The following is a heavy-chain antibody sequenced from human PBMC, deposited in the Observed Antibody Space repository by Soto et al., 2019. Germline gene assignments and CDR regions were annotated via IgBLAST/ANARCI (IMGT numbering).Heavy chain of an antibody. Sequence: QVQLVQSGAEVKKPGSSVRLSCTASGDTFSFYTISWVRQAPGQGPEWMGRIIPMVGMADYPQKFQGRVTISADQSTSTAYMVLSSLRSDDTAVYFCATNYGSGSTHFDSWGQGTLVTVSS. CDR3: ATNYGSGSTHFDS. CDR1: GDTFSFYT. CDR2: IIPMVGMA. V-gene: IGHV1-69*02. J-gene: IGHJ4*02. D-gene: IGHD3-10*01.